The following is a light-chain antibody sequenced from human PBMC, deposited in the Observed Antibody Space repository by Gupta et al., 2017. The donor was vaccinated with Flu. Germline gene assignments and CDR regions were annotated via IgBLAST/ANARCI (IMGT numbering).Light chain of an antibody. J-gene: IGKJ2*04. CDR2: GAS. CDR3: QQYNNSPLCS. Sequence: EIVMTQSPATLSVSPGERATLSCRASQSVSSNLAWYQQKPGQAPRLLIYGASTRATGIPARFSGSGSGTEXTLTISXLQSEDIAVYHCQQYNNSPLCSFGXGTKMEIK. V-gene: IGKV3-15*01. CDR1: QSVSSN.